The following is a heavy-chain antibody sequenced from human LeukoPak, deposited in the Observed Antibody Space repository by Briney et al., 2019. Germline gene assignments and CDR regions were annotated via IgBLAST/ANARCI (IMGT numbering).Heavy chain of an antibody. CDR3: AREDSSGWLYNYYYGMDV. V-gene: IGHV1-3*01. CDR1: GYSFTNYA. J-gene: IGHJ6*02. D-gene: IGHD6-19*01. CDR2: INAGDGST. Sequence: ASVKVSCKASGYSFTNYAFNWVRQAPGQRLEWMGWINAGDGSTKYSQTFQGRVTITGDTSATSAYKELSSLRSEDTAVYYCAREDSSGWLYNYYYGMDVWGQGTTVTVSS.